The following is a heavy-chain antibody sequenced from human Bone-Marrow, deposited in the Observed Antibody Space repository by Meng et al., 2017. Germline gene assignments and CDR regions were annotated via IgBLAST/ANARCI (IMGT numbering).Heavy chain of an antibody. CDR1: GTPFTAYY. Sequence: QWQLGQSWAEVKEPGASVKVSCKPSGTPFTAYYIHWVRQAPGQGLEWTGHIIPNSGDTLYAPKFQGRVSMTADTSIGTAYVELSGLRSDDTAIYYCVRDENISLGKLFGDYWGQGTLVTVSS. V-gene: IGHV1-2*06. CDR3: VRDENISLGKLFGDY. CDR2: IIPNSGDT. J-gene: IGHJ4*02. D-gene: IGHD2-21*01.